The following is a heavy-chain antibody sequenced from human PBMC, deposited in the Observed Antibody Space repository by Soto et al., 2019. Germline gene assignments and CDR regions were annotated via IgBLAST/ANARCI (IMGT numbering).Heavy chain of an antibody. CDR3: ARDHISLGWFDP. J-gene: IGHJ5*02. CDR2: INHSGST. V-gene: IGHV4-34*01. D-gene: IGHD2-21*01. CDR1: GGSFSGYY. Sequence: SETLSLTCAVYGGSFSGYYWSWIRQPPGKGLEWIGEINHSGSTNYNPSLKSRVTISVDTSKNQFSLKLSSVTAADTAVYYCARDHISLGWFDPWGQGTLVTVSS.